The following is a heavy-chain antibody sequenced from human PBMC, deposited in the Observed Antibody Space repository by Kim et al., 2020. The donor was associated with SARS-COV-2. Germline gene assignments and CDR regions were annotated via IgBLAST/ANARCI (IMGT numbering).Heavy chain of an antibody. J-gene: IGHJ3*02. Sequence: GGSLRLSCAASGFTFDDYGMSWVRQAPGKGLEWVSGINWNGGSTGYADSVKGRFTISRDNAKNSLYLQMNSLRAEDTALYYCARSDKDEWLLALSDAFDIWGQGTMVTVSS. CDR1: GFTFDDYG. V-gene: IGHV3-20*04. CDR3: ARSDKDEWLLALSDAFDI. CDR2: INWNGGST. D-gene: IGHD3-3*01.